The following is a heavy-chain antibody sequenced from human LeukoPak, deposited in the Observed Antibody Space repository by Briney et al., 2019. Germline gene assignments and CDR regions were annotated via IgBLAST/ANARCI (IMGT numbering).Heavy chain of an antibody. V-gene: IGHV4-4*07. D-gene: IGHD2-2*01. CDR3: ARASGRYCSSTSCYLAY. J-gene: IGHJ4*02. CDR1: GGSISSYY. Sequence: SETLSLTCTVSGGSISSYYWSWIRQPAGKGLEWIGRIYTSGSTNYNPSLKSRVTISVDTSKNQFSLNLSSVTAADTAVYYCARASGRYCSSTSCYLAYWGQGTLVTVSS. CDR2: IYTSGST.